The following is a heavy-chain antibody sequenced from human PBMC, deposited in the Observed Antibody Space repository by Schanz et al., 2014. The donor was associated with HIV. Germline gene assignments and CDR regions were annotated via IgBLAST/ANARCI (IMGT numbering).Heavy chain of an antibody. D-gene: IGHD1-7*01. V-gene: IGHV1-2*02. CDR2: ISPNSGGT. J-gene: IGHJ4*02. CDR1: GYTFTTYY. CDR3: ARLELLE. Sequence: QVQLVQSGAEVKKPGASVRVSCKASGYTFTTYYIHWVRQAPGQGLEWMGWISPNSGGTNYAQKFHGRVTMTRDTSISTADMELSRLRSDDTAVYYCARLELLEWGQGTLVTVSS.